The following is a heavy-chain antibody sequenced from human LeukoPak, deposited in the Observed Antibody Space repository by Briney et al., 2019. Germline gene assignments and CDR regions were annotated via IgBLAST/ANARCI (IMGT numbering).Heavy chain of an antibody. CDR2: IYYSGGT. J-gene: IGHJ5*02. Sequence: SETLSLTCTVSSGSISRYFWSWIRQPPGKGLEWIGYIYYSGGTNYNPSLKSRVTISVDTSKNQVSLKLSSVTAADTAVYYCARHEGDTSGSYMYNWFDPWGQGTLVTVSS. CDR3: ARHEGDTSGSYMYNWFDP. CDR1: SGSISRYF. V-gene: IGHV4-59*08. D-gene: IGHD3-22*01.